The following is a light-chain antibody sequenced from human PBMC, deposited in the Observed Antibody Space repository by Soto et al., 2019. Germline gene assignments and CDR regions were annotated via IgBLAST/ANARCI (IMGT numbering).Light chain of an antibody. V-gene: IGLV2-23*02. CDR2: EVT. CDR1: SGDVGSYNL. J-gene: IGLJ1*01. Sequence: LTQPASVSGSPGQSITIPCTGTSGDVGSYNLVSWYQQHPGKAPKLLIYEVTERPSGVSNRFSGSKSGSTASLTISGLQPDDEADYYCCSYAGNSEVFGTGTKVTVL. CDR3: CSYAGNSEV.